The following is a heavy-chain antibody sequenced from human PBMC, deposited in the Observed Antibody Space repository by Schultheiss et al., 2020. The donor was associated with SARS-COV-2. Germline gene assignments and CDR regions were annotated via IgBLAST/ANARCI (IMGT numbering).Heavy chain of an antibody. Sequence: QTLSLTCTFSGFSLSTSGMCVSWIRQPPGKALEWLAVIYWNDDKRYSPSLQSRVTITKDTSKNQVVLTMANMDPVDTATYYCAHSDSLGYCSGSDCFLKRFDPWGQGTLVTVSS. J-gene: IGHJ5*02. CDR2: IYWNDDK. V-gene: IGHV2-5*08. CDR3: AHSDSLGYCSGSDCFLKRFDP. CDR1: GFSLSTSGMC. D-gene: IGHD2-15*01.